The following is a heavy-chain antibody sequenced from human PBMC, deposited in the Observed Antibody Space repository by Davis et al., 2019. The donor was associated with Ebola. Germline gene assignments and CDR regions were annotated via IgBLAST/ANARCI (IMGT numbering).Heavy chain of an antibody. CDR3: VKDGHCISTTCYRGWFDP. Sequence: PGGSLRLSCSASGFTFSSYAMHWVRQAPGKGLEYVSVISSNGGSTNYADSVKGRFTISRDNSKNTLYLQMSSLRAEDTAVYYCVKDGHCISTTCYRGWFDPWGQGTLVTVSS. J-gene: IGHJ5*02. D-gene: IGHD2-2*01. CDR1: GFTFSSYA. V-gene: IGHV3-64D*06. CDR2: ISSNGGST.